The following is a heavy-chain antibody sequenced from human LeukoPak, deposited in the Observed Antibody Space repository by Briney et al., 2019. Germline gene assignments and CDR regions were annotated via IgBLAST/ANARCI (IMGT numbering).Heavy chain of an antibody. CDR3: AREYYYDSSGYDY. J-gene: IGHJ4*02. CDR1: GFTFSSYW. D-gene: IGHD3-22*01. Sequence: PGGSLRLSCAASGFTFSSYWMSWVRQAPGKGLEWVANIKQDGSEKYYVDSVKGRFTISRDNAKNSLYLRMNSLRAEDTAVYYCAREYYYDSSGYDYWGQGTLVTVSS. CDR2: IKQDGSEK. V-gene: IGHV3-7*03.